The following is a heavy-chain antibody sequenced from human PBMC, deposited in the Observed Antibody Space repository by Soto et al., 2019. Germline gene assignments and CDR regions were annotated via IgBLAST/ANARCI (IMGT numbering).Heavy chain of an antibody. CDR2: ISGGGTAT. V-gene: IGHV3-23*01. CDR1: GFPFINFA. Sequence: PWWSLRLSCAASGFPFINFAMSWFRQSPGKGLEWVSAISGGGTATWYADSVRGRFTISRDNSKNTVYLQMNSLRAEDTAVYYCAKFGASGSYFQFDYWGHGTLVTVSS. J-gene: IGHJ4*01. D-gene: IGHD3-10*01. CDR3: AKFGASGSYFQFDY.